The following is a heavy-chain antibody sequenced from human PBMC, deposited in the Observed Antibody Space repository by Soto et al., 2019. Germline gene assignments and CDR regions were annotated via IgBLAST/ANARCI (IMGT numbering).Heavy chain of an antibody. CDR2: IYHSGST. CDR3: ARSSTSANYFDY. V-gene: IGHV4-59*04. Sequence: PSETLSLTCTVSGGSISSYYWSWIRQPPGKGQEWIGNIYHSGSTYYNPSLKSRVTISVDTSKNQFSLKLSSVTASYTAVYYCARSSTSANYFDYWGQGTLVTVSS. J-gene: IGHJ4*02. D-gene: IGHD2-2*01. CDR1: GGSISSYY.